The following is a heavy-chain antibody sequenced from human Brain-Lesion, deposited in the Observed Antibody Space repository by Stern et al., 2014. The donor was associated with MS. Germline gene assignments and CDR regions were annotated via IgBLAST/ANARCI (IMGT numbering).Heavy chain of an antibody. CDR1: GGSVSSTSYA. CDR3: AGEEDIRYCSGGSCTGNWFDP. CDR2: IYYSGNT. J-gene: IGHJ5*02. Sequence: QMQLVESGPGLVKPSETLSLTCTVAGGSVSSTSYAWAWIRQPPGKGLEWIGTIYYSGNTYYSPSLKSRLTISLDTAKNSLPLQLRSVTAADTAVYYCAGEEDIRYCSGGSCTGNWFDPWGQGTLVTVSS. V-gene: IGHV4-39*01. D-gene: IGHD2-15*01.